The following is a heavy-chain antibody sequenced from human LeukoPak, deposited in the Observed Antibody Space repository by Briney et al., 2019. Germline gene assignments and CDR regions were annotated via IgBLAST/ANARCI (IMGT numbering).Heavy chain of an antibody. D-gene: IGHD2-15*01. V-gene: IGHV3-53*01. Sequence: PGGSLRLSCAVSGFTVSGDYMSWVRQAPGKGLEWVSVIYSGGSTYYADSVKGRFIISRDNSKNTLYLQMNSLRAEDTAVYYCAKSALRYCSGGSCHPFDYWGQGTLVTVSS. CDR1: GFTVSGDY. CDR3: AKSALRYCSGGSCHPFDY. J-gene: IGHJ4*02. CDR2: IYSGGST.